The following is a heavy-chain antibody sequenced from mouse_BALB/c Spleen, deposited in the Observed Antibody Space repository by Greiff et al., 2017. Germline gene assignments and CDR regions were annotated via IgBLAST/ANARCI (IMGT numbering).Heavy chain of an antibody. D-gene: IGHD2-3*01. J-gene: IGHJ2*01. CDR2: IDPANGNT. Sequence: VQLKQSGAELVKPGASVKLSCTASGFNIKDTYMHWVKQRPEQGLEWIGRIDPANGNTKYDPKFQGKATITADTSSNTAYLQLSSLTSEDTAVYYCARWLLRDYWGQGTTLTVSS. CDR1: GFNIKDTY. CDR3: ARWLLRDY. V-gene: IGHV14-3*02.